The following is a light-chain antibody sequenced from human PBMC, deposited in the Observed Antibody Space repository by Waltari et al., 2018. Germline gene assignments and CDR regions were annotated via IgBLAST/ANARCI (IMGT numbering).Light chain of an antibody. CDR3: QSYDSSSV. V-gene: IGLV6-57*01. Sequence: WTQQRPGSSPTPECCGDNQGSSGVPVRFSGAIDSSANSASLTISGLKTEDEAGYYCQSYDSSSVFGGGTMLTVL. J-gene: IGLJ2*01. CDR2: GDN.